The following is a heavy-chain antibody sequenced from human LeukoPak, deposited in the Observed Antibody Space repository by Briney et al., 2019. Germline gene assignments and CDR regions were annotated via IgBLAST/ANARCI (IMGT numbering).Heavy chain of an antibody. D-gene: IGHD3-9*01. CDR1: GFTFSSSA. CDR3: AKVGLRYFDWLLYDPAWSYFDY. CDR2: ISGSDGST. Sequence: QPGGSLRLSCAASGFTFSSSAMSWVRLAPGKGLEWVSGISGSDGSTYYADSVKGRFTISRDNSKNTLYLQMNSLRAEDTAVYYCAKVGLRYFDWLLYDPAWSYFDYWGQGTLVTVSS. V-gene: IGHV3-23*01. J-gene: IGHJ4*02.